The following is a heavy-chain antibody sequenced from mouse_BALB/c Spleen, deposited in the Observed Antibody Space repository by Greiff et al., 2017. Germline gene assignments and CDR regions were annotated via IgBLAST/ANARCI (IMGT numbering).Heavy chain of an antibody. V-gene: IGHV1S137*01. CDR3: GRSGTTDYFDY. CDR1: GYTFTDYA. Sequence: QVQLQQSGAELVRPGVSVKISCKGSGYTFTDYAMHWVKQSHAKSLEWIGVISTCCGDASYNKKFKGKATMTVDKSSSTAYMELARLTSEDSAIYYGGRSGTTDYFDYWGQGTTLTVSS. D-gene: IGHD1-1*01. CDR2: ISTCCGDA. J-gene: IGHJ2*01.